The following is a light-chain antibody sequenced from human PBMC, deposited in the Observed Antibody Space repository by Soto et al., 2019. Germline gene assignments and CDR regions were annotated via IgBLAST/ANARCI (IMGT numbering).Light chain of an antibody. J-gene: IGKJ4*01. V-gene: IGKV3-11*01. CDR2: DAS. CDR3: QHRASWPLT. Sequence: EIVLTQSPATLSLSPGERATLSCGASQSVSSYLAWYQQKPGQAPRLLIYDASNRATGIPARFSGSGSGTDFTLTISSLEPEDFAVYSCQHRASWPLTFGGGTTVEIK. CDR1: QSVSSY.